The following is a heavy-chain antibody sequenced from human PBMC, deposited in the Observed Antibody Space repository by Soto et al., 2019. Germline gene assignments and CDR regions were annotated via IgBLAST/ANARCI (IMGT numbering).Heavy chain of an antibody. CDR3: AIDSAYSNSWLAYS. CDR2: ISGSGGST. V-gene: IGHV3-23*01. J-gene: IGHJ5*02. Sequence: EVQLLESGGGLVQPGGSLRLSCAASGFTFGRYAMSWVRQAPGKGLEWVSAISGSGGSTYYADSVKGRCTISRDNSKNTVYLQMNSWRVEDTAKYYCAIDSAYSNSWLAYSWGQGTLVTVSS. CDR1: GFTFGRYA. D-gene: IGHD6-13*01.